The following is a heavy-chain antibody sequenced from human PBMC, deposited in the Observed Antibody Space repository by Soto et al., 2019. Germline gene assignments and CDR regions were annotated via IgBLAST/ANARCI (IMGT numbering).Heavy chain of an antibody. D-gene: IGHD3-16*01. CDR3: ARYTGGTISN. CDR2: IYPSDSDT. Sequence: GESLKFSCKGSGYNFPTYWIGWVRQKPGKGLEWMGLIYPSDSDTTYSPSFRGHVTFSVDKSINTAYLQWSSLEASDTGMYYCARYTGGTISNWGQGTLVTVPS. V-gene: IGHV5-51*01. CDR1: GYNFPTYW. J-gene: IGHJ4*02.